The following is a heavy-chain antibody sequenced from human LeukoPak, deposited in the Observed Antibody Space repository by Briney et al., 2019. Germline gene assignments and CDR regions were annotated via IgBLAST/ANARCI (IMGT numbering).Heavy chain of an antibody. CDR2: ISSSSTI. J-gene: IGHJ6*03. D-gene: IGHD4-23*01. Sequence: GGSLRLSCAASGFTFSSYSMNWVRQAPGKGLEWVSYISSSSTIYYADSVKGRFTISRDNAKNSLYLQMNSLRAEDTAVYYCARDGVVIYYYYMDVWGKGTTVTVSS. CDR1: GFTFSSYS. V-gene: IGHV3-48*01. CDR3: ARDGVVIYYYYMDV.